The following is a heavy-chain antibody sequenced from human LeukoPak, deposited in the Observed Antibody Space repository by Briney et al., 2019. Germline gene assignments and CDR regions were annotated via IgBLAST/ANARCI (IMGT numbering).Heavy chain of an antibody. CDR1: GFTFDDYG. CDR3: ARGSQSYYFDY. Sequence: GGSLRLSCAASGFTFDDYGMSWVRQAPGKGLEWVSGINWNGGSTAYADPVKGRFTISRDNAKNSLYQEMNSLRAEDTALYYCARGSQSYYFDYWGQGTLVTVSS. CDR2: INWNGGST. V-gene: IGHV3-20*04. J-gene: IGHJ4*02.